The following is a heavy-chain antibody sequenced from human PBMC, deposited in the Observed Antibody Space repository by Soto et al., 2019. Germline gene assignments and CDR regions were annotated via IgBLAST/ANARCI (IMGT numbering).Heavy chain of an antibody. D-gene: IGHD1-26*01. V-gene: IGHV3-30-3*01. CDR1: GFTFSSYA. Sequence: GGSLRLSCAASGFTFSSYAMHWVRQAPGKGLEWVAVISYDGSNKYYADSVKGRFTISRDNSKNKLYLQMNSLRAEDTAVYYCAREVGATGDEYFQHWGQGTLVTVSS. J-gene: IGHJ1*01. CDR3: AREVGATGDEYFQH. CDR2: ISYDGSNK.